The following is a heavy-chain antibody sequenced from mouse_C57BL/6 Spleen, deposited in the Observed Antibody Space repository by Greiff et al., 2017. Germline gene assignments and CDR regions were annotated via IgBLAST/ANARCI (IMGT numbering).Heavy chain of an antibody. CDR2: INPNNGGT. CDR1: GYTFTDYN. V-gene: IGHV1-18*01. CDR3: ARRRNYRYIDV. J-gene: IGHJ1*03. Sequence: VQLKESGPELVKPGASVKIPCKASGYTFTDYNMDWVKQSHGKSLEWIGDINPNNGGTIYNQKFKGKAKLTVDKSSSTAYMELRSLTSEDTAVYYGARRRNYRYIDVWGTGTTGNGSS.